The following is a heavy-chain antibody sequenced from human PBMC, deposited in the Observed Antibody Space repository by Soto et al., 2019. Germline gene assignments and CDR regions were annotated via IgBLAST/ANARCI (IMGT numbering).Heavy chain of an antibody. Sequence: QVQLVQSGAEVKKPGASVKVSCKASGYTFTSYGISWVRQAPGQGLEWMGWISAYNGNTNYAQKLQGRVTMTTDTSTSTAYMELRSLRSGDTAVYYCARAPFYGDYVLGAFDIWGQGTMVTVSS. CDR1: GYTFTSYG. CDR2: ISAYNGNT. D-gene: IGHD4-17*01. J-gene: IGHJ3*02. V-gene: IGHV1-18*01. CDR3: ARAPFYGDYVLGAFDI.